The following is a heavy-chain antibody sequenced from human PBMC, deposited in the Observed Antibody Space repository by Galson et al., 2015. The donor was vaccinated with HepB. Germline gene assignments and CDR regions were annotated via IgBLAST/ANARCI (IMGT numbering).Heavy chain of an antibody. CDR3: ARASDSSGFDI. D-gene: IGHD3-22*01. Sequence: QSGAEVKKPGESLKISCKGSGYSFTRYWIGWVRQMPGKGLGWMGIIYAGDSDTRYSLSFQGQVTFSVVKSISTAYLQWDSLKASDTAMYYCARASDSSGFDIWGQGTMVTVSS. J-gene: IGHJ3*02. V-gene: IGHV5-51*01. CDR2: IYAGDSDT. CDR1: GYSFTRYW.